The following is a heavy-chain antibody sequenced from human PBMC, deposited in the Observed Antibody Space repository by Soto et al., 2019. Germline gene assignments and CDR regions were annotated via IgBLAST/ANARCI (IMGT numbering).Heavy chain of an antibody. V-gene: IGHV1-69*13. CDR1: GGTFGSYA. D-gene: IGHD3-10*01. J-gene: IGHJ6*03. Sequence: GASVKVSCKASGGTFGSYAISWVRQAPGQGLEWMGGIIPIFGTANYAQKFQGRVTITADESTSTAYMELNSLRAEDTALYYCVKDAGSSVYHYMDVWGKGTTVTVSS. CDR2: IIPIFGTA. CDR3: VKDAGSSVYHYMDV.